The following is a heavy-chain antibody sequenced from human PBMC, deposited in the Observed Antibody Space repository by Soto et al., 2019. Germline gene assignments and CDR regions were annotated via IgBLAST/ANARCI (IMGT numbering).Heavy chain of an antibody. D-gene: IGHD6-19*01. V-gene: IGHV3-20*04. J-gene: IGHJ4*02. CDR1: GFTFDDYG. CDR3: ARLYSSGWYGPGRY. CDR2: INWNGGST. Sequence: GGSLRLSCAASGFTFDDYGMSWVRQAPGKGLEWVSGINWNGGSTGYADSVKGRFTISRDNAKNSLYLQMNSLRAEDAALYYCARLYSSGWYGPGRYWGQGTLVTVSS.